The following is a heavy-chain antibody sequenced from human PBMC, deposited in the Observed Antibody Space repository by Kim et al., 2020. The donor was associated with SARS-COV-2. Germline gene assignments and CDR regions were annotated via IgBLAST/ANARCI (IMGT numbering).Heavy chain of an antibody. D-gene: IGHD1-26*01. V-gene: IGHV1-3*01. CDR1: GYTFTSYA. Sequence: ASVKVSCKASGYTFTSYAMHWVRQAPGQRLEWMGWINAGNGNTKYSQKFQGRVTITRDTSASTAYMELSSLRSEDTAVYYCARSRATTTKNDYWGQGTLVTVSS. J-gene: IGHJ4*02. CDR2: INAGNGNT. CDR3: ARSRATTTKNDY.